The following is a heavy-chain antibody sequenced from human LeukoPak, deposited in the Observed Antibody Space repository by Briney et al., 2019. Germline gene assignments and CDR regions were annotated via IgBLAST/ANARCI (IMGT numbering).Heavy chain of an antibody. CDR2: ISSSSSYI. J-gene: IGHJ4*02. CDR1: GFTFSSYS. CDR3: ARGFGGYSNYGAYFDY. Sequence: PGGSLRLSCAASGFTFSSYSMNWVRQAPGKGLEWVSSISSSSSYIYYADSVKGRFTISRDNAKNSLYLQMNSLRAEDTAVYYCARGFGGYSNYGAYFDYWGQGTLVTVSS. D-gene: IGHD4-11*01. V-gene: IGHV3-21*01.